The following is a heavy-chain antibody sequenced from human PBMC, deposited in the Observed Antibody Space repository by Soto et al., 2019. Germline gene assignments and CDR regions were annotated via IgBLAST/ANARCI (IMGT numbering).Heavy chain of an antibody. Sequence: EVQLVESGGGLVQPGGSLRLSCAASGFTFSSYDMHWVRQATGKGLEWVSAIGTAGDTYYPGSVKGRFTISRENAKNSLYLQMNSLRAGDTAVYYCARGVGSSGWYNWFDPWGQGTLVTVSS. CDR2: IGTAGDT. J-gene: IGHJ5*02. CDR3: ARGVGSSGWYNWFDP. V-gene: IGHV3-13*01. CDR1: GFTFSSYD. D-gene: IGHD6-19*01.